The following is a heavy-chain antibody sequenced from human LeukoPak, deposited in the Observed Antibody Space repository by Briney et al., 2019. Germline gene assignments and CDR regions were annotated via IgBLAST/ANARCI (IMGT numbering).Heavy chain of an antibody. Sequence: GESLKISCKGSGYSFTSYWISWVRQAPGQGLEWMGWISAYNGNTNYAQKLQGRVTMTTDTSTSTAYMELRSLRSDDTAVYYCARDGNVAVAESDYWGQGTLVTVSS. CDR1: GYSFTSYW. CDR2: ISAYNGNT. D-gene: IGHD6-19*01. CDR3: ARDGNVAVAESDY. V-gene: IGHV1-18*04. J-gene: IGHJ4*02.